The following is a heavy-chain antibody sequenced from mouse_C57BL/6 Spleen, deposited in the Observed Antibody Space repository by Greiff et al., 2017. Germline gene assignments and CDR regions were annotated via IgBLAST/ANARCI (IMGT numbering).Heavy chain of an antibody. D-gene: IGHD2-12*01. CDR2: IWGVGST. CDR1: GFSLTSYG. V-gene: IGHV2-6*01. Sequence: VKLVESGPGLVAPSQSLSITCTVSGFSLTSYGVDWVRQSPGKGLEWLGVIWGVGSTNYNSALKSRLSISKDNSKSQVFLKMNSLQTDDTAMYYCASYYKGIAYWGQGTLVTVSA. J-gene: IGHJ3*01. CDR3: ASYYKGIAY.